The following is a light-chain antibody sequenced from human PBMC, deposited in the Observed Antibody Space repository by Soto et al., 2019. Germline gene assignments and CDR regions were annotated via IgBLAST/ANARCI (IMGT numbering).Light chain of an antibody. CDR2: KAS. J-gene: IGKJ1*01. V-gene: IGKV1-5*03. CDR1: QTISSW. CDR3: QHYNSYSEA. Sequence: DIQMTQSPSTLSGSVGDRVTITCRASQTISSWLAGYQQKPGKAPKLLSYKASTLKSGVPSRFSGRGSGTEFTLTIRRLQPDDFASYHCQHYNSYSEAVGPGTKVDSK.